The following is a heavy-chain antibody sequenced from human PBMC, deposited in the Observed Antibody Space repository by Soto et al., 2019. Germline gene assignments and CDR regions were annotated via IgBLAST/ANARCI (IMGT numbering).Heavy chain of an antibody. CDR1: GFTFSDYY. Sequence: PGGSLRLSCAASGFTFSDYYMSWIRQAPGKGLEWVSYISSSGGTIYYADSVKGRFTISRDNAKNSLYLQMNSLRAEDTAVYYCARAQGNDYYYYGMDVWGQGTTVTVSS. V-gene: IGHV3-11*01. CDR3: ARAQGNDYYYYGMDV. D-gene: IGHD1-1*01. J-gene: IGHJ6*02. CDR2: ISSSGGTI.